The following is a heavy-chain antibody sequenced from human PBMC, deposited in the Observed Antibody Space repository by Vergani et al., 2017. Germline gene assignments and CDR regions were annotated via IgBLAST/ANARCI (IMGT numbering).Heavy chain of an antibody. CDR3: ARDSHYYYYMDV. CDR2: IYYSGST. J-gene: IGHJ6*03. CDR1: GGSISCYY. Sequence: QVQLQESGPGLVKPSETLSLTCTVSGGSISCYYWSWIRQPPGKGLEWIGYIYYSGSTNYNPSLKSRVTISVDTSKNQFSLKLSSVTAADTAVYYCARDSHYYYYMDVWGKGTTVTVSS. V-gene: IGHV4-59*01.